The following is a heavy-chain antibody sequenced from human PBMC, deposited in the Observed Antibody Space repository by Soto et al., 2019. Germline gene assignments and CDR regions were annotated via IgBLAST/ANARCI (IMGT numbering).Heavy chain of an antibody. CDR2: ISDDGSNK. V-gene: IGHV3-30*18. J-gene: IGHJ6*02. D-gene: IGHD3-3*01. CDR3: TKRRNVLRFLEWSSGMEV. Sequence: GGSLRLSCVASGFTFSNYGMHWVRQAPGKGLEWVAFISDDGSNKYYADSMRGRFTMSRDNSKRTLYLQMSSLRVEDTAVYYCTKRRNVLRFLEWSSGMEVWGQGTTATVSS. CDR1: GFTFSNYG.